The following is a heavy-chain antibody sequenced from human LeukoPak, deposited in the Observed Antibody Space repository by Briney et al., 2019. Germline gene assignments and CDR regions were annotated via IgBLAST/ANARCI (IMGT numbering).Heavy chain of an antibody. CDR2: IYYSGST. V-gene: IGHV4-39*07. Sequence: KAPETLSLTCTVSGGSISSSSYYWGWIRQPPGKGLEWIGSIYYSGSTNYNPSLKSRVTISVDTSKNQFSLKLSSVTAADTAVYYCARAQPYSSGVQDVWGQGTTVTVSS. J-gene: IGHJ6*02. D-gene: IGHD6-19*01. CDR1: GGSISSSSYY. CDR3: ARAQPYSSGVQDV.